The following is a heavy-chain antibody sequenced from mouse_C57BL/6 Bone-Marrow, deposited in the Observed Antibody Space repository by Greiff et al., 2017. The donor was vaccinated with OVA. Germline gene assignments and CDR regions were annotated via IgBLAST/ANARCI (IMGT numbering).Heavy chain of an antibody. CDR1: GFTFSDFY. D-gene: IGHD1-3*01. Sequence: EVQVVESGGGLVQSGRSLRLSCATSGFTFSDFYMEWVRQAPGKGLEWIAASRNKANDSPTEYSDSVKGRFIGSRDTSQSILYLQMNALRAEDTAMYYWARDDNDWYFDVWGTGTTVTVSA. CDR3: ARDDNDWYFDV. CDR2: SRNKANDSPT. V-gene: IGHV7-1*01. J-gene: IGHJ1*03.